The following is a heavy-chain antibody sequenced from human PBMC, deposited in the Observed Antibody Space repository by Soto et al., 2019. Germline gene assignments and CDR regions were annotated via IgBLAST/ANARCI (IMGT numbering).Heavy chain of an antibody. CDR1: GFTFNSYW. CDR2: IKEDGSEK. J-gene: IGHJ5*01. D-gene: IGHD2-2*01. Sequence: GGSLRLSCAASGFTFNSYWMNWVRQAPGKGLEWVANIKEDGSEKYYVDSVRGRFTISRDNAKNSLYLQMNSLRAEDTAVYYCARDIVVDRAAMSWFDSWGQGTLVTVSS. V-gene: IGHV3-7*01. CDR3: ARDIVVDRAAMSWFDS.